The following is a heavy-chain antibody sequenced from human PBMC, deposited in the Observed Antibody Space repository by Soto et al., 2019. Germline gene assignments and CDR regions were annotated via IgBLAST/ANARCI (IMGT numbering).Heavy chain of an antibody. CDR2: IYYSGST. Sequence: SETLSLTCTVSGGSISSGGYYWSWIRKHPGKGLEWIGYIYYSGSTYYNPSLKSRVTISVDTSKNQFSLKLSSVTAADTAVYYCAREGLGYSSSWYAIGSGWFDPWGQGTLVTVSS. J-gene: IGHJ5*02. D-gene: IGHD6-13*01. CDR3: AREGLGYSSSWYAIGSGWFDP. CDR1: GGSISSGGYY. V-gene: IGHV4-31*03.